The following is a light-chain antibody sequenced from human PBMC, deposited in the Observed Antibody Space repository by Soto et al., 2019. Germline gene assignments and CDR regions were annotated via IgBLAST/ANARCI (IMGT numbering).Light chain of an antibody. Sequence: QSVLTQPRSVSGSPGQSVTISCTGTSSDVGRYKDVSWYQQHPGKAPKLLIYDVTKRPSGVPDRFSGSRSGNTASLTISGLQAEDETDYYCCSYAGSFTLVFGGGTKLTVL. CDR3: CSYAGSFTLV. J-gene: IGLJ2*01. CDR1: SSDVGRYKD. CDR2: DVT. V-gene: IGLV2-11*01.